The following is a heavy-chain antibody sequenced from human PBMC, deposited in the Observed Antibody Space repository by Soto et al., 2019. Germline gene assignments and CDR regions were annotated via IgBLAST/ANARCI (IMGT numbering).Heavy chain of an antibody. D-gene: IGHD6-13*01. V-gene: IGHV4-39*01. CDR3: ARHIRSSWFNWFDP. CDR1: GGSISSSSYY. Sequence: QLQLQESGPGLVKPSETLSLTCTVSGGSISSSSYYWGWIRQPPGKGLEWIGSIYYSGSTYYNPSLKSRVTISVDTSKNQFSLKLSSVTAADTAVYYCARHIRSSWFNWFDPWGQGTLVTVSS. J-gene: IGHJ5*02. CDR2: IYYSGST.